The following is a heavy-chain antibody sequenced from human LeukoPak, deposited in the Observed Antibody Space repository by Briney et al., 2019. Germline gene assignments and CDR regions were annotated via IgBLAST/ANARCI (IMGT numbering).Heavy chain of an antibody. J-gene: IGHJ5*02. D-gene: IGHD5-18*01. CDR2: ISYDGSNK. V-gene: IGHV3-30*03. CDR3: ARGKGYFDP. Sequence: PGGSLRLSCAASGFTISSYGMHWVRQAPGKGLEWVAVISYDGSNKYYADSVKGRFTISRDNSKNTLYLQMNSLRAEDTAVYYCARGKGYFDPWGQGTLVTVSS. CDR1: GFTISSYG.